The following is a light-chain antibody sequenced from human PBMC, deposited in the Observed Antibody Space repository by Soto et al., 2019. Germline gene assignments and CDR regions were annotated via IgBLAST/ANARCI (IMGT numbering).Light chain of an antibody. V-gene: IGKV3-11*01. J-gene: IGKJ5*01. CDR3: QQRSNWPPIT. CDR2: GAS. CDR1: QSVHNF. Sequence: EVVLAQSPASPSLCAGDRAALACKASQSVHNFLAWYQQKPGQAPRLLIYGASNRADGIPARFSGSVSGADFILTLNSLEPEDFAIYYCQQRSNWPPITFGQGTRLEIK.